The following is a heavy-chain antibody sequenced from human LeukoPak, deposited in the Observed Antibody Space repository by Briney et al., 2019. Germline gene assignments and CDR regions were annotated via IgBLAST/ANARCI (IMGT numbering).Heavy chain of an antibody. Sequence: GGSLRLSCAASGFTVSSNYMSWVRQAPGKGLEWVSVIYSGGSTYYADSVKGRFTISRDNSKNTLYLQMNSLRAKDTAVYYCASSPKVVVIDYWGQGTLVTVSS. J-gene: IGHJ4*02. CDR1: GFTVSSNY. CDR2: IYSGGST. D-gene: IGHD3-22*01. V-gene: IGHV3-66*01. CDR3: ASSPKVVVIDY.